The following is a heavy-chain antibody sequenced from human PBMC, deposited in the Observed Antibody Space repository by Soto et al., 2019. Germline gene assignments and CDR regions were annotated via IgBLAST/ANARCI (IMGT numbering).Heavy chain of an antibody. Sequence: RLSCAASGFTFSSYAMSWVRQAPGKGLEWVSAISGSGGSTYYADSVKGRFTISRDNSKNTLYLQMNSLRAEDTAVYYCAKDLRLPMVRGPRPFGWSDPRGPGTLVTVFS. CDR3: AKDLRLPMVRGPRPFGWSDP. CDR1: GFTFSSYA. D-gene: IGHD3-10*01. V-gene: IGHV3-23*01. J-gene: IGHJ5*02. CDR2: ISGSGGST.